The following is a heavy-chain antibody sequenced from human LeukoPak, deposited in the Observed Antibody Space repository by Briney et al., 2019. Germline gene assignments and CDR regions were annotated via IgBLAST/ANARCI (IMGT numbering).Heavy chain of an antibody. CDR2: ISSSSSFI. D-gene: IGHD1-26*01. CDR3: ARGIGVGATTLYYFDY. Sequence: GGSLRLSCAASGSTFSIYSMNWVRQATGKGLEWVSSISSSSSFIYYADSVKGRFAISRDNAKNSLYLQMNSLRAEDTAVYYCARGIGVGATTLYYFDYWGQGTLVTVSS. J-gene: IGHJ4*02. CDR1: GSTFSIYS. V-gene: IGHV3-21*01.